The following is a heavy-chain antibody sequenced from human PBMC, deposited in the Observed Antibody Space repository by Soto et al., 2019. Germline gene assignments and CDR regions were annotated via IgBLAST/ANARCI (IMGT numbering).Heavy chain of an antibody. CDR3: ARHRHPRGTVGATSPLDP. Sequence: GGSLRLSCAISGFSVSSNYLSWVRQAPGKGLEWVSVHYSGGSTYYADSVQGRFTISRDKSNNTLYLQMRRVIAEDTAVYFCARHRHPRGTVGATSPLDPWGQGTQVTVSS. D-gene: IGHD1-26*01. CDR2: HYSGGST. J-gene: IGHJ5*02. CDR1: GFSVSSNY. V-gene: IGHV3-53*01.